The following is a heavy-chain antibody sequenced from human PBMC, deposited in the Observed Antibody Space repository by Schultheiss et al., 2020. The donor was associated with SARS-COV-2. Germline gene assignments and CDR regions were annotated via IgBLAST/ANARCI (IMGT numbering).Heavy chain of an antibody. CDR2: ISAYNGNT. J-gene: IGHJ2*01. Sequence: ASVKVSCKASGYTFTSYGISWVRQAPGQGLEWMGWISAYNGNTNYAQKLQGRVTMTTDTSTSTAYMELRSLRSDDTALYHCARGYSGSFTYWYFDLWGRGTLVTVSS. CDR3: ARGYSGSFTYWYFDL. D-gene: IGHD1-26*01. V-gene: IGHV1-18*01. CDR1: GYTFTSYG.